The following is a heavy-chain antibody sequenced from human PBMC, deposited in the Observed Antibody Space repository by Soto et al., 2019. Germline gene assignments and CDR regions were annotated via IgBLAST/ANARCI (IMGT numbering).Heavy chain of an antibody. D-gene: IGHD3-10*01. CDR1: GGSISSYY. V-gene: IGHV4-59*01. CDR2: IYYSGST. Sequence: SETLSLTCTVSGGSISSYYWSWIRQPPGKGLEWIGYIYYSGSTNYNPSLKSRVTISVDTSKNQFSLKLSPVTAADTTVYYCARRKRGSGSYYKTAAGDYYYYYYMDVWGKGTTVTVSS. CDR3: ARRKRGSGSYYKTAAGDYYYYYYMDV. J-gene: IGHJ6*03.